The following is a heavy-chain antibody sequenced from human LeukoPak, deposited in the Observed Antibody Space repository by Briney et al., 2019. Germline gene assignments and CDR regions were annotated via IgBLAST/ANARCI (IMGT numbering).Heavy chain of an antibody. J-gene: IGHJ4*02. CDR3: ASLIGSGWYYFDY. CDR1: GFTFSSYS. Sequence: WESLRLSCAASGFTFSSYSMNWVRQAPGKGLEWVSSISTSSSYIYYADSMKGRFTISRDNAKNSLYLQMNSLRAEDTAVYYCASLIGSGWYYFDYWGQGTLVTVSS. V-gene: IGHV3-21*01. CDR2: ISTSSSYI. D-gene: IGHD6-19*01.